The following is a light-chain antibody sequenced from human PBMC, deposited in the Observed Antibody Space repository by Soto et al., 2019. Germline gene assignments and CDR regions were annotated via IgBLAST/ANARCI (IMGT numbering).Light chain of an antibody. J-gene: IGLJ1*01. CDR1: SSNIGAGYD. CDR2: GNS. Sequence: QSVLTQPPSVSGAPGQRVTISCTGSSSNIGAGYDVHWYQQLPGTAPKLLSYGNSNRPSGVPDRFSGSKSGTSASLAITELQAEDEADYYCSAYAGNNNYVFGTGTKVTVL. V-gene: IGLV1-40*01. CDR3: SAYAGNNNYV.